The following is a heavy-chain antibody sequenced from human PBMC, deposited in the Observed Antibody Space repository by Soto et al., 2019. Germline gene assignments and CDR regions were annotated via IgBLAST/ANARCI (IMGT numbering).Heavy chain of an antibody. V-gene: IGHV1-2*04. D-gene: IGHD3-3*01. CDR1: GYTFTGYY. J-gene: IGHJ5*02. CDR3: AREYYDFWSGVNMNWLDP. Sequence: ASVKVSCKASGYTFTGYYMHWVRQAPGQGLEWMGWINPNSGGTNYAQRFQGWVTMTRDTSISTAYMELSRLRSDDTAVYYCAREYYDFWSGVNMNWLDPWGQGTLVTVSS. CDR2: INPNSGGT.